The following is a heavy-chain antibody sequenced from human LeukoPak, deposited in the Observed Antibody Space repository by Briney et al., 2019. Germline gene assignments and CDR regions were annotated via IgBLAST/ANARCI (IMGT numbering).Heavy chain of an antibody. D-gene: IGHD1-14*01. CDR1: GFVVSSNY. V-gene: IGHV3-53*01. Sequence: PGGSLRLSCAASGFVVSSNYMSWVRQAPGKGPEWVAVIYSNGDTYYAGSVKGRFTMSRDNSKNTLYLQMNSLGTEDTAVYYCARGEGGILATPEDYWGQGTLVTVSS. CDR3: ARGEGGILATPEDY. J-gene: IGHJ4*02. CDR2: IYSNGDT.